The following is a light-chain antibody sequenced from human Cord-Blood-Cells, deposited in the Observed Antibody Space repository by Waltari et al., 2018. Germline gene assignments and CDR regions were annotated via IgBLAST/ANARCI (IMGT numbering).Light chain of an antibody. V-gene: IGLV2-11*01. CDR1: SSDVGGYNY. Sequence: QSALTPPRSVSGSPAQSVPISCTGTSSDVGGYNYVSWYQQHPGKAPKLMIYDVSQRPSGVPDRFSGSKSGNTASLTISGLQAEDEADYYCCSYAGSYTLVFGGGTKLTVL. CDR2: DVS. CDR3: CSYAGSYTLV. J-gene: IGLJ3*02.